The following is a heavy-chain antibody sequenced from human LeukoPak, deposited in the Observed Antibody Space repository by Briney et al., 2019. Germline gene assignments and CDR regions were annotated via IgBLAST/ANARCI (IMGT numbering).Heavy chain of an antibody. CDR3: ARLRAGRGRYYYGSGSYYNHNWFDP. V-gene: IGHV4-34*01. Sequence: KTSETLSLTCAVYGGSFSGYYWSWIRQPPGKGLEWIGGINHSGSTDYNPSLKSRVTISVDTSKNQFSLKLSSVTAADTAVYYCARLRAGRGRYYYGSGSYYNHNWFDPWGQGTLVTVSS. CDR2: INHSGST. D-gene: IGHD3-10*01. CDR1: GGSFSGYY. J-gene: IGHJ5*02.